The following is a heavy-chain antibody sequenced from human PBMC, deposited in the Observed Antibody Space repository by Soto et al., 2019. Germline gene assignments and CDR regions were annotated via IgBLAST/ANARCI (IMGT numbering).Heavy chain of an antibody. CDR3: ARVSAANYDFWSGYSGFAYYGMDV. CDR2: INHSGST. V-gene: IGHV4-34*01. D-gene: IGHD3-3*01. Sequence: QVQIQQWGAGLLKPSETLSLTCAVYGGSFSGHYWSWIRQPPGKGLEWIGEINHSGSTNYNPSLKSRVTISVDSFKKQFSLKLSSVTAADTAVYYCARVSAANYDFWSGYSGFAYYGMDVWGQGTTVTVSS. J-gene: IGHJ6*02. CDR1: GGSFSGHY.